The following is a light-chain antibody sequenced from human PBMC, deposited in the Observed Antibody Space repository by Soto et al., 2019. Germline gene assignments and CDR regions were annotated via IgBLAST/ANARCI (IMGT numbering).Light chain of an antibody. J-gene: IGLJ3*02. CDR2: LEGSGSY. Sequence: QLVLTQSSSASASLGSSVKFTCTLSSGHSSYIIAWHQQQPGKAPRYLMKLEGSGSYNKGSGVPDRFSGSSSAADRYLTISNLQVEGEADNFCETWDRHIWVFAGGTMLTL. CDR3: ETWDRHIWV. V-gene: IGLV4-60*02. CDR1: SGHSSYI.